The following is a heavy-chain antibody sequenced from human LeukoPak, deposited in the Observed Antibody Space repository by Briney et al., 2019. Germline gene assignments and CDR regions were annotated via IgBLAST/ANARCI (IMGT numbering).Heavy chain of an antibody. CDR1: GFTFSSYS. V-gene: IGHV3-21*01. CDR3: ARERVPYYYDSSGIYYFDY. Sequence: GGSLRLSCAASGFTFSSYSMNWVRQAPGKGLEWVSSIGSSSSYIYYADSVKGRFTISRDNAKNSLYLQMNSLRAEDTAVYYCARERVPYYYDSSGIYYFDYWGQGTLVTVSS. D-gene: IGHD3-22*01. J-gene: IGHJ4*02. CDR2: IGSSSSYI.